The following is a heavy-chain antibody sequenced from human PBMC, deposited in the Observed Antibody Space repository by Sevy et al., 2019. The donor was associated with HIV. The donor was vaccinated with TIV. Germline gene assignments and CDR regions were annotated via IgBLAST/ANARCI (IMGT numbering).Heavy chain of an antibody. V-gene: IGHV3-30*18. J-gene: IGHJ4*02. CDR3: AKSRFGTASYFDY. Sequence: GGSLRLSCAASGFTFSNYGMHWVRQAPGKGLEWVAVTSYDGGNKFYADSVKGRFTISRDNSKNTLYLQMNSLRGDDTAVYHFAKSRFGTASYFDYWGQGILVTVSS. CDR2: TSYDGGNK. D-gene: IGHD3-16*01. CDR1: GFTFSNYG.